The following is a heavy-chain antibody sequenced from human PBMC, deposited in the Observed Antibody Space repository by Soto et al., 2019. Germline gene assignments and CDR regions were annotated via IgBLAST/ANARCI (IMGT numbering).Heavy chain of an antibody. CDR1: GGTFSSYA. D-gene: IGHD3-22*01. Sequence: SVKVSCKASGGTFSSYAISWVRQAPGQGLEWMGGIIPIFGTANYAQKFQGRVTITADESTSTAYMELSSLRSEDTAVYYCDFLNYYDSSGPTGAFDIWGQGTMVTVSS. CDR2: IIPIFGTA. J-gene: IGHJ3*02. V-gene: IGHV1-69*13. CDR3: DFLNYYDSSGPTGAFDI.